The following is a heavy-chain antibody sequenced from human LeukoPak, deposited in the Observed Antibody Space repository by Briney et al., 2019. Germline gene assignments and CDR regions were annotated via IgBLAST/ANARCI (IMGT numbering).Heavy chain of an antibody. CDR1: GGSISSSSYY. CDR2: IYYSGST. V-gene: IGHV4-39*07. D-gene: IGHD5-12*01. J-gene: IGHJ4*02. Sequence: PSETLSLTCTVSGGSISSSSYYWGWIRQPPGKGLEWIGSIYYSGSTYYNPSLKSRVTISLDRSKSQFSLSLSSVTDADTALYYCARYHNGYDDYWGQGSLVTVSS. CDR3: ARYHNGYDDY.